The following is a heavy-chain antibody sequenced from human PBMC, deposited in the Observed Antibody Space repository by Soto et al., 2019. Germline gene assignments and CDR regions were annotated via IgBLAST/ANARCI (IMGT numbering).Heavy chain of an antibody. CDR3: ARCLVRVQNCDY. J-gene: IGHJ4*02. CDR2: INPNSGGT. CDR1: GYTFTGYY. V-gene: IGHV1-2*04. Sequence: GASVKVSCKASGYTFTGYYMHWVRQAPGQGLEWMGWINPNSGGTNYAQKFQGWVTMTRDTSISTAYMELSRLRSDDTAVYYCARCLVRVQNCDYWGQGTLVTVSS. D-gene: IGHD6-13*01.